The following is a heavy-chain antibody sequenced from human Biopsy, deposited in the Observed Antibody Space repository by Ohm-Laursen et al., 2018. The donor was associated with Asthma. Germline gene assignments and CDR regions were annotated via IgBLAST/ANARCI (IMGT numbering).Heavy chain of an antibody. J-gene: IGHJ4*02. CDR1: GFTFGAFW. Sequence: SLRLSCAASGFTFGAFWMSWGRQTPGKGLEWVSVIYSGGTSHTADSVRGRFTISRDYPKNTLYLQMHSLRAEDTAVYYCARGDSSNWSHYYFDYWGQGTLVTASS. D-gene: IGHD3-22*01. CDR2: IYSGGTS. V-gene: IGHV3-53*01. CDR3: ARGDSSNWSHYYFDY.